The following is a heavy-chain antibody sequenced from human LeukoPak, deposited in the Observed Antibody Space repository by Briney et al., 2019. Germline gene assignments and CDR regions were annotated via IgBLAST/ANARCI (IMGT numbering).Heavy chain of an antibody. Sequence: ASVKVSCKASGYTFTSYYMHWVRQAPGQGLEWMGIINPSGGSTSYAQKFQGRVTMTRDMSTSTVYMELSSLRSDDTAVYYCARRSSPWLLLPYYWGQGTLVTVSS. CDR1: GYTFTSYY. J-gene: IGHJ4*02. CDR2: INPSGGST. V-gene: IGHV1-46*01. CDR3: ARRSSPWLLLPYY. D-gene: IGHD3-22*01.